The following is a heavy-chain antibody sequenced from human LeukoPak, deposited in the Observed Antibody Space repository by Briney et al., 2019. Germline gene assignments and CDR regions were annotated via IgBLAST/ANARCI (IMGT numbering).Heavy chain of an antibody. Sequence: GGSLRLSCAAFGFTVSSNYMSWVRQAPGKGLEWVSVIYSGGSTYYADSVKGRFTISRDNSKNTLYLQMNSLRAEDTAVYYCARLAAAGTVGYFDYWGQGTLVTVPS. CDR3: ARLAAAGTVGYFDY. CDR2: IYSGGST. V-gene: IGHV3-53*01. J-gene: IGHJ4*02. D-gene: IGHD6-13*01. CDR1: GFTVSSNY.